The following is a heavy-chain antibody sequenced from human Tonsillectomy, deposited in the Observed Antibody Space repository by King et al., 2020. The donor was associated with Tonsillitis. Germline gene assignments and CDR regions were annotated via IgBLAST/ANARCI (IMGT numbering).Heavy chain of an antibody. CDR3: ARAFEYSSSLIDY. CDR2: INHSGST. J-gene: IGHJ4*02. CDR1: GGSFSGYY. V-gene: IGHV4-34*01. D-gene: IGHD6-6*01. Sequence: VQLQQWGAGLLKPSETLSLTCAVYGGSFSGYYWSWIRQPPGKGLEWIGEINHSGSTNYNPSLKSRVTISVDTSKNQFSLKLSSVTAADTAVYYCARAFEYSSSLIDYWGQGTLVTVSS.